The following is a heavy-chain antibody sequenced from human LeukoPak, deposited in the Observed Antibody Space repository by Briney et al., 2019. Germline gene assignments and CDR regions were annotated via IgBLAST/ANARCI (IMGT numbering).Heavy chain of an antibody. D-gene: IGHD4/OR15-4a*01. CDR2: IFSGGAT. CDR3: ARERGAVGWFDP. V-gene: IGHV3-66*01. CDR1: GFTVSSNY. Sequence: GGSLRLSCAASGFTVSSNYMSWVRQALGKGLEWVSVIFSGGATYYADSVKGRFIISRDKSKKTMYLQMNSLRAEDTAVYYCARERGAVGWFDPWGQETLVPVST. J-gene: IGHJ5*02.